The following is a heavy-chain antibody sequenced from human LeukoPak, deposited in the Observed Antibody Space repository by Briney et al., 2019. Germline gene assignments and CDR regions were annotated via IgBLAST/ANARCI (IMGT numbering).Heavy chain of an antibody. CDR1: GFTFSSYA. CDR3: ARDERYYDFWSGRD. Sequence: GGSLRLSCAASGFTFSSYAMSWVRQAPGKGLEWVSAISGSGGSTYYADSVKGRFTISRDNSKNTLYLQMNSLRAEDTAVYYCARDERYYDFWSGRDWGQGTLVTVSS. J-gene: IGHJ4*02. V-gene: IGHV3-23*01. D-gene: IGHD3-3*01. CDR2: ISGSGGST.